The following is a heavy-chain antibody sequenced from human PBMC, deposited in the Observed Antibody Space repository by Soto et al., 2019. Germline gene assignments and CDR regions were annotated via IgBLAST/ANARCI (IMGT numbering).Heavy chain of an antibody. V-gene: IGHV1-69*13. Sequence: SVKVSCKASGGTFSSYAISWVRQAPGQGLEWMGGIIPIFGTANYAQKFQGRVTITADESTSTAYMELSSLRSEETAVYYCARGIYEYSSSGGANAWSYYYYGMDVWGQGTTVTVSS. CDR1: GGTFSSYA. J-gene: IGHJ6*02. CDR3: ARGIYEYSSSGGANAWSYYYYGMDV. D-gene: IGHD6-6*01. CDR2: IIPIFGTA.